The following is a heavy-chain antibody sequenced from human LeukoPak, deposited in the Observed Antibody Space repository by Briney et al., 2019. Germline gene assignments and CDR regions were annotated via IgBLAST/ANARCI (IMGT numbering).Heavy chain of an antibody. CDR3: ALSGYGSGGVDY. Sequence: GGSLRLSCAASGFTFSSYGMHWVRQAPGKGLEWVAVISYDGSNKYYADSVKGRFTISRDNSKNTLYLQMNSLRAEDTAVYYCALSGYGSGGVDYWGRGTLVTVSS. CDR2: ISYDGSNK. CDR1: GFTFSSYG. V-gene: IGHV3-30*03. D-gene: IGHD2-15*01. J-gene: IGHJ4*02.